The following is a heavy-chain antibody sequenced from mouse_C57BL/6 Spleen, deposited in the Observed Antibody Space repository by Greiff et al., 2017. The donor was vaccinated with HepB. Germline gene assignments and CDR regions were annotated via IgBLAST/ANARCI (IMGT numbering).Heavy chain of an antibody. D-gene: IGHD2-4*01. CDR1: GFSLTSYG. CDR2: IWSGGST. Sequence: VKLMESGPGLVQPSQSLSITCTVSGFSLTSYGVHWVRQSPGKGLEWLGVIWSGGSTDYNAAFISRLSISKDNSKSQVFFKMNSLQADDTAIYYCARKDYDYAGGFDYWGQGTTLTVSS. CDR3: ARKDYDYAGGFDY. V-gene: IGHV2-2*01. J-gene: IGHJ2*01.